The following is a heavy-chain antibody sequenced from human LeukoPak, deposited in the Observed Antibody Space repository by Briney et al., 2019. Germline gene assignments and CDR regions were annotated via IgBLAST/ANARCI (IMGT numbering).Heavy chain of an antibody. J-gene: IGHJ4*02. Sequence: GASVKVSCKVSGYTLTELSMHWVRQAPGQGLEWMGWINPNSGGTNYAQKFQGRVTMTRDTSISTAYMELSRLRSDDTAVYYCARREVISSSWYEGVDYWGQGTLVTVSS. D-gene: IGHD6-13*01. CDR2: INPNSGGT. V-gene: IGHV1-2*02. CDR3: ARREVISSSWYEGVDY. CDR1: GYTLTELS.